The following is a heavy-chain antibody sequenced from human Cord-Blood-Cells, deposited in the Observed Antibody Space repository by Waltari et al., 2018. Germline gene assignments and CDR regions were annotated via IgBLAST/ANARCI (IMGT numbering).Heavy chain of an antibody. CDR2: ISYDGSNK. CDR3: ARDQDKLLTYYGMDV. J-gene: IGHJ6*02. D-gene: IGHD2-15*01. V-gene: IGHV3-30-3*01. CDR1: GFPSSRYA. Sequence: QVQLVESGGGVVQPGRSLRLSWAASGFPSSRYAMPWVPQAPGKGLEWVAVISYDGSNKYYADSVKGRFTISRDNSKNTLYLQMNSLRAEDTAVYYCARDQDKLLTYYGMDVWGQGTTVTVSS.